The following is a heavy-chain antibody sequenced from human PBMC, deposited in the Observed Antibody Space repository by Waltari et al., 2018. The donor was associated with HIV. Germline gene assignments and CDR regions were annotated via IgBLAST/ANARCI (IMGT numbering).Heavy chain of an antibody. D-gene: IGHD3-22*01. J-gene: IGHJ4*02. Sequence: EVQLLESGGGLVQPGGSLRLSCAASGFTFNTYPMSWVRQAPGEGLEWVSALNGPGTDAYYADSVKGRFTISKDNSKNKLYLQMNSLRGEDTAVYYCGKVRFGIYDSGSWGDFDSWGQGTLVTVSS. V-gene: IGHV3-23*01. CDR1: GFTFNTYP. CDR2: LNGPGTDA. CDR3: GKVRFGIYDSGSWGDFDS.